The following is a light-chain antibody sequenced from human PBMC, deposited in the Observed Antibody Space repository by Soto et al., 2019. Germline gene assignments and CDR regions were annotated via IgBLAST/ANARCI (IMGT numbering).Light chain of an antibody. CDR2: GNT. CDR3: QSYDNRLSGYV. V-gene: IGLV1-40*01. J-gene: IGLJ1*01. CDR1: SSNIGSGYD. Sequence: QAVVTQPPSVSGAPGQRVTISCTGGSSNIGSGYDVHWYQQLPGTAPKLLIYGNTNRPSGVPDRFSASTSATSASVAITGIQAEDEGDYYCQSYDNRLSGYVFGTGTKLTVL.